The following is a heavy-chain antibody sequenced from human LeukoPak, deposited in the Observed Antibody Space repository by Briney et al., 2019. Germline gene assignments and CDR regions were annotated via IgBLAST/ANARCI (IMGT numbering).Heavy chain of an antibody. CDR2: INPNSGGT. J-gene: IGHJ4*02. CDR1: GYTFTGYY. D-gene: IGHD1-26*01. V-gene: IGHV1-2*02. Sequence: GASVKVSCKASGYTFTGYYMHWVRQAPGQGLEWMGWINPNSGGTNYAQKFQGRVTMTRDTSISTAYMELSRLRSDDTAVYYCAREGGQWELLAHFDYWGQGTLVTVSS. CDR3: AREGGQWELLAHFDY.